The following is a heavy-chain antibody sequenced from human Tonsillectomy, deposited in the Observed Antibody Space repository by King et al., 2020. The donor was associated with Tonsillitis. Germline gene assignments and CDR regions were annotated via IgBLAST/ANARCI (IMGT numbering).Heavy chain of an antibody. CDR3: ATSLVVIGATLDS. V-gene: IGHV1-2*02. CDR1: GYTFTGYY. CDR2: INPNSGGT. J-gene: IGHJ4*02. D-gene: IGHD2-21*01. Sequence: QLVQSGAEVKKPGASVKVSCKASGYTFTGYYMHWVRQAPGQGLEWMGWINPNSGGTNYAQKFQGRVTMTRDTSISTAYMELSRLRSDDTAIYYCATSLVVIGATLDSWGQGTLVTVSS.